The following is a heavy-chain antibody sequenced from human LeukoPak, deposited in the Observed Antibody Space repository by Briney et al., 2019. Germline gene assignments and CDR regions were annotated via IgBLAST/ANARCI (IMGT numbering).Heavy chain of an antibody. V-gene: IGHV4-34*01. D-gene: IGHD3-22*01. CDR3: ARGRRITMIVVGNYFDY. J-gene: IGHJ4*02. CDR2: ISHGGST. Sequence: TASETLSLTCAAYGGSLIGYYWSWIRQPPGKGLEWIGEISHGGSTYFNPSLKSRVTISVDTSKNQFSLKLSSVTAADTAVYYCARGRRITMIVVGNYFDYWGQGTLVTVSS. CDR1: GGSLIGYY.